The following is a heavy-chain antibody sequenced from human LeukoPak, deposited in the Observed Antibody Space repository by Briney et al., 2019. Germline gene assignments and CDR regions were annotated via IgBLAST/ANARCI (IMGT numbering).Heavy chain of an antibody. Sequence: ADTLSLTCTVSGGSISSYYWSWIRQPPGKGLEWIGYIYYIGSTNYNYNPSLKSRVTISVDTSKNQFSLKLSSVTAADTAVYYCARGEGWFDPWGQGTLVTVYS. CDR3: ARGEGWFDP. CDR2: IYYIGSTNY. CDR1: GGSISSYY. V-gene: IGHV4-59*07. J-gene: IGHJ5*02.